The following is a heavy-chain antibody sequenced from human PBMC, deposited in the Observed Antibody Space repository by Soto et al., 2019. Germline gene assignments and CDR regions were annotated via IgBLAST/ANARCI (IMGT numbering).Heavy chain of an antibody. V-gene: IGHV3-49*03. CDR1: GFHLGDYA. J-gene: IGHJ4*02. CDR3: TRARDFLTGYYSPNSFDY. Sequence: PGGSLRLSCTTCGFHLGDYAMGWFRQAPGKGLEWIGFIRSNTFGGTTVYAASVKGRFSISRDDSKSVAYLQMNSLKTEDTAMYYCTRARDFLTGYYSPNSFDYWGQGA. D-gene: IGHD3-9*01. CDR2: IRSNTFGGTT.